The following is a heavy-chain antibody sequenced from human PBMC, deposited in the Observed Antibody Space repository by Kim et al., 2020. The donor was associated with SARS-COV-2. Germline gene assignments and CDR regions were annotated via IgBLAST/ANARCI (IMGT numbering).Heavy chain of an antibody. Sequence: ADSVKGRFTISRDKSKNTLYLQMNSLRAEDTAVYYCARDRGGYSYGYFDYWGQGTLVTVSS. D-gene: IGHD5-18*01. J-gene: IGHJ4*02. CDR3: ARDRGGYSYGYFDY. V-gene: IGHV3-30*01.